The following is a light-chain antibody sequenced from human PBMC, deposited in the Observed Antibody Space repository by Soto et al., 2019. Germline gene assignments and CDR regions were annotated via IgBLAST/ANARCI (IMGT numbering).Light chain of an antibody. CDR1: SSNIGSNY. Sequence: QSVLTQTPSASGTPGQRVTISCSGSSSNIGSNYVYWYQHLPGTAPKLLIYRNNQRPSGVPDRFSGSKSGTSVSLAISGLRSEDEADYYCAAWDDSLSGVVFGGGTKLTVL. V-gene: IGLV1-47*01. CDR2: RNN. CDR3: AAWDDSLSGVV. J-gene: IGLJ2*01.